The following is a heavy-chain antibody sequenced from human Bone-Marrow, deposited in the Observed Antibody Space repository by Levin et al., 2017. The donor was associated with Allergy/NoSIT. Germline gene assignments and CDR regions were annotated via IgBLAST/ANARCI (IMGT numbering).Heavy chain of an antibody. CDR1: GGSFGGYSWTFSGYY. J-gene: IGHJ6*03. V-gene: IGHV4-34*01. Sequence: SQTLSLTCAVYGGSFGGYSWTFSGYYWSWVRQPPGKGLEWIGEINHDGSTNYNPSLKSRVTISVDTSKNQFSLTLSSVTAADTAVYYCARGLPRSSSHYYYYMDVWGKGTTVTVSS. CDR3: ARGLPRSSSHYYYYMDV. CDR2: INHDGST. D-gene: IGHD3-16*02.